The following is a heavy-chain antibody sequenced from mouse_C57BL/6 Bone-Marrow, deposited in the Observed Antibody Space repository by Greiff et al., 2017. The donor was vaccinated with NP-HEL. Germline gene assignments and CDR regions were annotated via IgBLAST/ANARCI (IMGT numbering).Heavy chain of an antibody. CDR1: GYTFTDYY. D-gene: IGHD3-2*02. V-gene: IGHV1-19*01. Sequence: DVQLQESGPVLVKPGASVKMSCKASGYTFTDYYMNWVKQSHGKSLEWIGVINPYNGGTSYNQKFKGKATLTVDKSSSTAYMELNSLTSEDSAVYYCARERLHLSYWYFDVWGTGTTVTVSS. CDR3: ARERLHLSYWYFDV. CDR2: INPYNGGT. J-gene: IGHJ1*03.